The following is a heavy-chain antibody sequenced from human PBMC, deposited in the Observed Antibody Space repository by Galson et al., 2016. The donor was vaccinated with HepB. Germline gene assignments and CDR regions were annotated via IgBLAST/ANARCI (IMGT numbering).Heavy chain of an antibody. J-gene: IGHJ4*02. CDR3: AKEGPHSGGSPYSFDY. CDR1: GFTFSGSA. D-gene: IGHD2-15*01. Sequence: SLRLSCAASGFTFSGSAMHWVRQAPGKGLDWVAVVSSAGGTTYYGDSVKGRFTISRDNSKNTLYLQMDSLRVEDTALYYCAKEGPHSGGSPYSFDYWGQGTLVTVSS. CDR2: VSSAGGTT. V-gene: IGHV3-30*04.